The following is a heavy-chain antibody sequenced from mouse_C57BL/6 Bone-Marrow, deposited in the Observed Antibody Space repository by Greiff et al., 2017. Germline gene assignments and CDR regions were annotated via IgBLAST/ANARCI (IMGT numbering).Heavy chain of an antibody. CDR1: GYTFTSYG. J-gene: IGHJ4*01. CDR2: IYPRSGNT. Sequence: VQLQQSGAELARPGASVKLSCKASGYTFTSYGISWVKQRTGQGLEWIGEIYPRSGNTYYNEKFKGKATRTADKSSSTAYMELRSLTSEDSAVYFCAKISFYAMDYWGQGTSVTVSS. V-gene: IGHV1-81*01. CDR3: AKISFYAMDY.